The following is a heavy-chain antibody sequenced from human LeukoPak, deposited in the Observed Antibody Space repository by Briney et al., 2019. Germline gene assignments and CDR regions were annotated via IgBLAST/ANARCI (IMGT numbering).Heavy chain of an antibody. CDR3: ARDQGDAFDI. V-gene: IGHV4-59*01. Sequence: SETLSLTCTVSGGSISCYYWSCIRQPPGKGREGIGDIYDSGSTNYNPSLKSRVTISVDTYKNQFSLKLSSVTAADTAVYYCARDQGDAFDIWGQGTMVTVSS. J-gene: IGHJ3*02. CDR1: GGSISCYY. CDR2: IYDSGST.